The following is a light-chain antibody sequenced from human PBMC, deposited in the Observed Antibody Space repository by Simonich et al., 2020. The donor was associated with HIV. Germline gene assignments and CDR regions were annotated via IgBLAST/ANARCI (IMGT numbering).Light chain of an antibody. J-gene: IGKJ2*01. CDR2: AAS. CDR3: QQYNNWPYT. Sequence: DIQMTQSPSSLSASVGDRVTITCRASQSISSYFNWYQQKPGKAPKSLIYAASSLQSGVPSRFSGSGSGTAFTLTISNMQSEHFAVYYCQQYNNWPYTFGQGTKLEIK. CDR1: QSISSY. V-gene: IGKV1-39*01.